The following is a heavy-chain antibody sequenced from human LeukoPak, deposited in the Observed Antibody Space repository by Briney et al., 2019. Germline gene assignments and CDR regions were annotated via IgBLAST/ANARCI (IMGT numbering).Heavy chain of an antibody. Sequence: SETLSPTCTVSGASLSNYYWSWIRQPPGEGLEWIGYIYYSGSTNYNPPLNSRVTISVDKSKSQLSLKLSSVTAADTAVYYCARDRGYLDGFDIWGQGTMVTVSS. CDR1: GASLSNYY. V-gene: IGHV4-59*01. CDR3: ARDRGYLDGFDI. CDR2: IYYSGST. D-gene: IGHD3-10*01. J-gene: IGHJ3*02.